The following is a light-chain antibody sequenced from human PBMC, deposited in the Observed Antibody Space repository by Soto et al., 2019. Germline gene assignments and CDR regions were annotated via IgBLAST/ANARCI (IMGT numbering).Light chain of an antibody. CDR1: QGISTF. V-gene: IGKV1-9*01. CDR2: AAS. J-gene: IGKJ3*01. Sequence: DIQLTQSPSFLSASVGDRVTITCRASQGISTFLAWYQQRPGKAPKLLIYAASTLQSGVPSRFSGSGSGTEFTLTISSLQPEDFATYCQRVISYPPGFGPGTKVDIK. CDR3: QRVISYPPG.